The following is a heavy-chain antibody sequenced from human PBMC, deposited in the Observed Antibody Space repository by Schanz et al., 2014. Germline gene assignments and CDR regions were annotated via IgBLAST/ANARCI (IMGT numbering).Heavy chain of an antibody. CDR2: FIYIGGNT. CDR3: ARDRRNADLDY. D-gene: IGHD1-1*01. CDR1: GFTFSSYA. J-gene: IGHJ4*02. V-gene: IGHV3-23*01. Sequence: EVQLLESGGGLVQPGGSLRLSCAASGFTFSSYAMSWVRQAPGKGLEWVSFIYIGGNTYYADSVKGRFTISRDNSKNTLYLQMNSLRAEDTAVYYCARDRRNADLDYWGQGTLVTVAS.